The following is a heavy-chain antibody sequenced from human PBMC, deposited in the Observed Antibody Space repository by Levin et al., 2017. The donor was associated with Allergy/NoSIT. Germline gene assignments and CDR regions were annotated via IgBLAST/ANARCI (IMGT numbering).Heavy chain of an antibody. V-gene: IGHV2-5*02. Sequence: SGPTLVKPTQTLTLTCTFSGFSLSTSGVGVGWIRQPPGKALEWLALIYWDDDKRYSPSLKSRLTITKDTSKNQVVLTMTNMDPVDTATYYCAHGSDPLYYYGSGSYSYFDYWGQGTLVTVSS. CDR2: IYWDDDK. CDR1: GFSLSTSGVG. J-gene: IGHJ4*02. CDR3: AHGSDPLYYYGSGSYSYFDY. D-gene: IGHD3-10*01.